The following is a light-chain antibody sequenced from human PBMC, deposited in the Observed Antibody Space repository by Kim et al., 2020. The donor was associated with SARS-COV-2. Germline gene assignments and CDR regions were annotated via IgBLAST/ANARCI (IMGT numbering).Light chain of an antibody. CDR3: QAWDSSTAV. Sequence: SYELTQPPSVSVSPGQTASITCSGDKLGDKYACWYQQKPGQSPVLVIYQDSKRPSGIPERFYGSNSGNTATLTISGTQAMDEADYYCQAWDSSTAVFGGGTQRTVL. J-gene: IGLJ3*02. V-gene: IGLV3-1*01. CDR1: KLGDKY. CDR2: QDS.